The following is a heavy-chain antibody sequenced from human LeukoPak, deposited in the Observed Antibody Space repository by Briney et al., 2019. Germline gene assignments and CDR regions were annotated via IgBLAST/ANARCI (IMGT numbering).Heavy chain of an antibody. CDR2: INPNSGGT. V-gene: IGHV1-2*02. CDR3: ARDEEYSSGWFDY. Sequence: ASVKVSCKASGYTFTGYYMHWVRQAPGQGLEWMGWINPNSGGTNYAQKFQGRVTMTRDTSISTAYMELSRLRSDDTAVYYCARDEEYSSGWFDYWGQGTLVTVSS. CDR1: GYTFTGYY. D-gene: IGHD6-19*01. J-gene: IGHJ4*02.